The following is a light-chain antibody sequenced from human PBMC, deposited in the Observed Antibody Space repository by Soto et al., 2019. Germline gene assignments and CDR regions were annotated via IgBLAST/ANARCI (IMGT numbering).Light chain of an antibody. CDR2: GAS. CDR3: KQYTKRPRA. V-gene: IGKV3-15*01. J-gene: IGKJ4*01. CDR1: QSVSSS. Sequence: GALALCPGKRATLSCRASQSVSSSRLAWYRQKPGQAPRLLIYGASTRSTGIPARFSGSGSGVEFSLTIGCLQSRDFVFYSLKQYTKRPRAIAEGTKVDIK.